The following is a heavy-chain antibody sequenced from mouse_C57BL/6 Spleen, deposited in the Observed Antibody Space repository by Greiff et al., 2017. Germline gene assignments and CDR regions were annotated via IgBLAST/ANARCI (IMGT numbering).Heavy chain of an antibody. CDR3: ARDTTVPDY. CDR2: IYPRDGST. CDR1: GYTFTDHT. J-gene: IGHJ2*01. Sequence: QVQLQQSDAELVKPGASVKISCKVSGYTFTDHTIPWMQQRPEQSLDWVGYIYPRDGSTKYHEKFKGKSTLTADKSSSTAYMHLNSLTSEDSAVDFCARDTTVPDYWGQGTTLTVSS. V-gene: IGHV1-78*01. D-gene: IGHD1-1*01.